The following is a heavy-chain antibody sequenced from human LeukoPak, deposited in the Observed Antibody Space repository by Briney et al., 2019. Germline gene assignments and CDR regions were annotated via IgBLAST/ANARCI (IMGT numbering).Heavy chain of an antibody. CDR3: ARDGSARAFDI. D-gene: IGHD2-15*01. Sequence: SETLSLTCTVSGGSISSGSYYWSWIRQPAGKGLEWIGRIYTSGSTNYNPSLKSRVTISVDTSKNQFSLKLSSVTAADTAVYYCARDGSARAFDIWGQGTMVTVSS. CDR2: IYTSGST. CDR1: GGSISSGSYY. V-gene: IGHV4-61*02. J-gene: IGHJ3*02.